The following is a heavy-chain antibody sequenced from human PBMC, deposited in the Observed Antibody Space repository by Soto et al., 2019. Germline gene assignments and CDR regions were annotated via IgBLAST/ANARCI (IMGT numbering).Heavy chain of an antibody. V-gene: IGHV1-69*02. Sequence: QVQLVQSGAEVKKPGSSVKVSCKASGGTFSSYTISWVRQAPGQGLEWMGRIIPILGIANYAQKFQGRVTITADKSTSTAYMELSSLRSEDTAVYYCARAHCSSTRCLLRYYYYGMDVWGQGTTVTVSS. CDR1: GGTFSSYT. CDR2: IIPILGIA. CDR3: ARAHCSSTRCLLRYYYYGMDV. J-gene: IGHJ6*02. D-gene: IGHD2-2*01.